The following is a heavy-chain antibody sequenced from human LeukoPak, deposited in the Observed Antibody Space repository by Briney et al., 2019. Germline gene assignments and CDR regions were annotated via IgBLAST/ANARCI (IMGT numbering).Heavy chain of an antibody. V-gene: IGHV3-23*01. D-gene: IGHD1-26*01. CDR1: GFTFSSYA. J-gene: IGHJ4*02. CDR3: AKVPVVGATTTYFDY. CDR2: ISGSGGST. Sequence: SGGSLRLSCAASGFTFSSYAMSWVRQAPGKGLEWVSAISGSGGSTYYADSVEGRFTISRDNSKNTLYLQMNSLRAEDTAVYYCAKVPVVGATTTYFDYWGQGTLVTVSS.